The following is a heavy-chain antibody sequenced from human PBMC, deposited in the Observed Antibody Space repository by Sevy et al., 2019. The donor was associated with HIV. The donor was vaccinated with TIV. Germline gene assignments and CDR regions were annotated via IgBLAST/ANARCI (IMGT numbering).Heavy chain of an antibody. Sequence: GRSLRLSCAASGFSISGYGMHWVRQAPGKGLEWVVVIWYDGTNKEYADSVKGRFTISRDNSKNTLYLQMNSLRAEDTAVYYCAREDIRVAGIGYYFHSWGQGTLVTVSS. CDR2: IWYDGTNK. D-gene: IGHD6-19*01. CDR3: AREDIRVAGIGYYFHS. CDR1: GFSISGYG. V-gene: IGHV3-33*01. J-gene: IGHJ4*02.